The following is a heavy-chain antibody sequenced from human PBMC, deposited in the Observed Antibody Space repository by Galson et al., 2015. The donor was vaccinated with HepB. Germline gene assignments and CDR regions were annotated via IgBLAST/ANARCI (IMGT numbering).Heavy chain of an antibody. Sequence: SLRLSCAASGFTFSDYYMSWIRQAPGKGLEWVSYISSSSSYTNYADSVKGRFTISRDNAKNSLYLQMNSLRAEDTAVYYCARDFNDNTILLWYFDLWGRGTLVMFSS. CDR3: ARDFNDNTILLWYFDL. D-gene: IGHD3-9*01. V-gene: IGHV3-11*05. J-gene: IGHJ2*01. CDR2: ISSSSSYT. CDR1: GFTFSDYY.